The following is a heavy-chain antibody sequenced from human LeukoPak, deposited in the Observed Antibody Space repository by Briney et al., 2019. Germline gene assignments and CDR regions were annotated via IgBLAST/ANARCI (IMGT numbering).Heavy chain of an antibody. D-gene: IGHD4-11*01. CDR2: IKSKTDGGTT. CDR1: GFTFSNAW. Sequence: GGSLRLSCAASGFTFSNAWMSWVRQAPGKGLEWVGRIKSKTDGGTTDYAAPVKGRFTISRDDSKNTLYLQMNSLKTEDTAAYYGTTLCYSNLFPCPNSGYWGQGTLVTVSS. V-gene: IGHV3-15*01. CDR3: TTLCYSNLFPCPNSGY. J-gene: IGHJ4*02.